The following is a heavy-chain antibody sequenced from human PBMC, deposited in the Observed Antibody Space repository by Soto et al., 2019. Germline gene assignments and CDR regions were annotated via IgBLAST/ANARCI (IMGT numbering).Heavy chain of an antibody. CDR3: AAGVTTFDY. V-gene: IGHV1-24*01. Sequence: QVQLIQSGTEVKRPGASVKVSCKVSGNTLSGLPMHWVRQAPGKGLERMGSLDYEEGERNFAHRFQGTVTVTEDTSTEQAYMDLSSLKSENTAVYYCAAGVTTFDYWGQGTLVTVSS. D-gene: IGHD4-17*01. J-gene: IGHJ4*02. CDR1: GNTLSGLP. CDR2: LDYEEGER.